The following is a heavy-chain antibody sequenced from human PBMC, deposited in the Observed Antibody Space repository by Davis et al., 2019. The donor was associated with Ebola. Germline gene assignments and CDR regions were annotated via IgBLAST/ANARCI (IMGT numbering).Heavy chain of an antibody. J-gene: IGHJ6*02. CDR2: INHSGST. CDR1: GGSFSAYY. V-gene: IGHV4-34*01. D-gene: IGHD6-19*01. CDR3: ARGRIAVAGGFYYYYGMDV. Sequence: SETMSLTCAVYGGSFSAYYWSWIRQPPGKGLEWIGEINHSGSTNYNPSLKSRVTISVDTSKNQFSLKLSSETAADTAVYYCARGRIAVAGGFYYYYGMDVWGQGTTVTVSS.